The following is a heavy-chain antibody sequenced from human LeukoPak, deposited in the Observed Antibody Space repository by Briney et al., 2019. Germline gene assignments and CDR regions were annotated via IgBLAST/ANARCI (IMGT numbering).Heavy chain of an antibody. V-gene: IGHV3-21*01. Sequence: PGGSLRLSCAASGFTFSSYSMNWVRQAPGKGLEWVSSISSSSSYIYYADSVKGRFTISRDNAKNSLYLQMNSLRAEDTAVYYCARVNYDFWSGYSYYYYYYMDVWGKGTTVTVS. CDR3: ARVNYDFWSGYSYYYYYYMDV. D-gene: IGHD3-3*01. CDR1: GFTFSSYS. J-gene: IGHJ6*03. CDR2: ISSSSSYI.